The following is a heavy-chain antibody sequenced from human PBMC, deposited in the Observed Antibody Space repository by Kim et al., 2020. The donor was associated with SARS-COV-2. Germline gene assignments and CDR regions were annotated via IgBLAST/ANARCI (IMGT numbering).Heavy chain of an antibody. D-gene: IGHD4-4*01. CDR1: GFSFSSNA. Sequence: GGSLRLSCAASGFSFSSNAMSWVRQAPGKGLVWVSAIDGPGGSTFSTDSVKGRFTISRDNSNNTLYLQMNSLRAEDTAIYYCAKYLMEPKPTGYLDYWGQGTLVSVSS. V-gene: IGHV3-23*01. CDR2: IDGPGGST. CDR3: AKYLMEPKPTGYLDY. J-gene: IGHJ4*02.